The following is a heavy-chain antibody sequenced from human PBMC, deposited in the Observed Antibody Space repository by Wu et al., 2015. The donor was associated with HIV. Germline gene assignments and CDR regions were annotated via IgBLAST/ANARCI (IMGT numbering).Heavy chain of an antibody. V-gene: IGHV1-18*01. CDR3: ARVETGEFHDILTGSRY. CDR2: ISAYNGNT. D-gene: IGHD3-9*01. Sequence: QVQLVQSGAEVKKPGASVKVSCKASGYTFTSYGISWVRQAPGQGLEWMGWISAYNGNTNYAQKFQGRVTMTTETSTSTAYMELRSLRSDDTAVYYCARVETGEFHDILTGSRYWGQGTLVTVSS. J-gene: IGHJ4*02. CDR1: GYTFTSYG.